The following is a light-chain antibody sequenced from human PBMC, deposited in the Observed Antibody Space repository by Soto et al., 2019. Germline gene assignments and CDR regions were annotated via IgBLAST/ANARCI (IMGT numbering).Light chain of an antibody. V-gene: IGKV3-20*01. Sequence: EIVLTQSPGTLSLPPGERATLSCRASQSVSSSYLGWYQQKPGQPPRLLIYGTSIRATGIPDRFSGSGSGTDFTLTISRLEPEDFAVYYCQQSHSSFTFGPGTKVDIK. J-gene: IGKJ3*01. CDR1: QSVSSSY. CDR3: QQSHSSFT. CDR2: GTS.